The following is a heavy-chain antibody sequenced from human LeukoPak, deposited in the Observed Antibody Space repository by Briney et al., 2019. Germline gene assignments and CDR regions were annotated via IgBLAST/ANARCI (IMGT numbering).Heavy chain of an antibody. CDR3: ARARVAVAGLSAFDV. Sequence: SQTLSLTCAISGDSVSSTSALWNWIRQSPSRGLEWLGRTYYRSKWYSDYALSVKSRITINPDSSKNQFSLQLSSVTPEDTAVYYCARARVAVAGLSAFDVWGQGTTVTVPS. J-gene: IGHJ3*01. CDR2: TYYRSKWYS. CDR1: GDSVSSTSAL. D-gene: IGHD6-19*01. V-gene: IGHV6-1*01.